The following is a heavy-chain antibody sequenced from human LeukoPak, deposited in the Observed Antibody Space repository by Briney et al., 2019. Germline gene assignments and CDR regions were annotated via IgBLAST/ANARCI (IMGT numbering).Heavy chain of an antibody. CDR2: IKQDGSEK. J-gene: IGHJ4*02. CDR1: GFTFSTFW. D-gene: IGHD1-1*01. V-gene: IGHV3-7*01. Sequence: GGSLRLSCAASGFTFSTFWMSWVRQSPGKGLEWVANIKQDGSEKYYVDSMKGRFTVSRDNAKNSLYLQLDSLRAEDTAVYYCARGGTFVSDYWGQGTLVTVSS. CDR3: ARGGTFVSDY.